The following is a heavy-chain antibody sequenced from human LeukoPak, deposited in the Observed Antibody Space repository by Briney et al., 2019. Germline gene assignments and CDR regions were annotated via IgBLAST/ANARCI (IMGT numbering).Heavy chain of an antibody. CDR3: AKALRITIFGVVPPFDP. CDR1: GFTFSSYG. J-gene: IGHJ5*02. CDR2: IRYDGCNR. Sequence: PGGSLRLSCAASGFTFSSYGMHWVRQAPGKGLEGVAFIRYDGCNRYYADSVKGRFTISRDNSKNTLYLQMNSLSAEDTAVYYCAKALRITIFGVVPPFDPWGQGTLVTVSS. V-gene: IGHV3-30*02. D-gene: IGHD3-3*01.